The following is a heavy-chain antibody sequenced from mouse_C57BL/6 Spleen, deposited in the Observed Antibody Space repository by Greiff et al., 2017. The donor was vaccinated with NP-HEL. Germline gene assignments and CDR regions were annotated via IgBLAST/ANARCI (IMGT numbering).Heavy chain of an antibody. CDR3: ATYYSNYVPFFAY. CDR1: GYAFSSSW. D-gene: IGHD2-5*01. Sequence: QVQLQQSGPELVKPGASVKISCTASGYAFSSSWMNWVKQRPGKGLEWIGRIYPGDGDTNYNGKFKGKATLTADKSSSTAYMQLSSLTSEDSAVYFCATYYSNYVPFFAYWGQGTLVTVSA. J-gene: IGHJ3*01. V-gene: IGHV1-82*01. CDR2: IYPGDGDT.